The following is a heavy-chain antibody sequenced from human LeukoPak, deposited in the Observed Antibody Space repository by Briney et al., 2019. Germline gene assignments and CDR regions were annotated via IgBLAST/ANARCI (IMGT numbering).Heavy chain of an antibody. D-gene: IGHD5/OR15-5a*01. CDR1: GFPFSIFW. J-gene: IGHJ4*02. V-gene: IGHV3-7*01. Sequence: GGSLSLSCAASGFPFSIFWMSYVRQAPGRGLEWVANIKQDGSEKYYVDPVKGRFTISRDNAKNSLYLQMNSLRAEDTAVYCCASGVYHNEYWGQGTLVTVSS. CDR2: IKQDGSEK. CDR3: ASGVYHNEY.